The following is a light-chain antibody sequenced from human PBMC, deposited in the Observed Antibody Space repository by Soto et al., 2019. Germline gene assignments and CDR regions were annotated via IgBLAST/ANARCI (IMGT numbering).Light chain of an antibody. CDR2: DVS. CDR1: QTISTL. V-gene: IGKV1-5*01. CDR3: QQYSHLVT. Sequence: IQMTQSPSTLSAPVGDRVTITCQASQTISTLLAWFQHKPGKAPNLLIYDVSNLESGVPSRFSGSGSGTEFTLTISSLQSDDSATYFCQQYSHLVTFGQGTKLEIK. J-gene: IGKJ2*01.